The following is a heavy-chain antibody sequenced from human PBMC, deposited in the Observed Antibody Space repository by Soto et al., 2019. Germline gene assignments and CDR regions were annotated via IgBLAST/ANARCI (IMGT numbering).Heavy chain of an antibody. J-gene: IGHJ4*02. V-gene: IGHV4-61*01. CDR3: ARGATYSDFWSGYYCDX. CDR1: GGSVSSGIYY. D-gene: IGHD3-3*01. Sequence: LNCTVSGGSVSSGIYYWSWIRQPPGKGLGLIGYIYYSVSTNYNPSLKSRVTISVDKYKNQFSLKLSSATAADTAVYYCARGATYSDFWSGYYCDXRGQGTRVTVSX. CDR2: IYYSVST.